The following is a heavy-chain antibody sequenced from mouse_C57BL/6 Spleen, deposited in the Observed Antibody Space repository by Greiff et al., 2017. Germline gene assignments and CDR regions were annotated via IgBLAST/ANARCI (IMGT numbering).Heavy chain of an antibody. Sequence: EVQLHHSFPFLSLPFPSFTLSFNTSFYTFTIYLIHCVKQSPGQGLEWIGAIYPVNSDTSYNHNFKFNSKLTAFTSAITAYMYLISLTNEDSSVYYCTGANWDLYYFDYWGQGTTLTVSS. J-gene: IGHJ2*01. D-gene: IGHD4-1*01. CDR3: TGANWDLYYFDY. CDR2: IYPVNSDT. CDR1: FYTFTIYL. V-gene: IGHV1-5*01.